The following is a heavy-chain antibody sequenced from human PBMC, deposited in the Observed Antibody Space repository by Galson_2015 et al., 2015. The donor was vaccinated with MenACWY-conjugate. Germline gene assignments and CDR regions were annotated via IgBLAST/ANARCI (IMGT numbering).Heavy chain of an antibody. V-gene: IGHV4-39*01. J-gene: IGHJ4*02. CDR1: GGSISNSNYY. D-gene: IGHD5-24*01. CDR3: AIYPDERWLQNRCFDY. CDR2: IYYSGST. Sequence: ETLSLTCTVSGGSISNSNYYWGWIRPPPGKGLEWLRHIYYSGSTNYSPSLKSRVTISVDTSKKQFSLQLSSVPAADTAVYYCAIYPDERWLQNRCFDYWGQGTLVTVSS.